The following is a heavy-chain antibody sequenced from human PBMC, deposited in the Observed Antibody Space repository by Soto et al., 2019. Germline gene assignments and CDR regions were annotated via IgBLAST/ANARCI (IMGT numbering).Heavy chain of an antibody. CDR1: GGTFSSYA. CDR2: SIPIFGTA. Sequence: QVQLVQSGAEVKKPGSSVKVSCKASGGTFSSYAISWVRQAPGQGLEWMGGSIPIFGTANYGQKCQGRVTITADKSTSTAYRELSSLSSEDTAVYYCAGGATVVTLGCVSAFDIWGQGTTVTVSS. CDR3: AGGATVVTLGCVSAFDI. J-gene: IGHJ3*02. D-gene: IGHD4-17*01. V-gene: IGHV1-69*06.